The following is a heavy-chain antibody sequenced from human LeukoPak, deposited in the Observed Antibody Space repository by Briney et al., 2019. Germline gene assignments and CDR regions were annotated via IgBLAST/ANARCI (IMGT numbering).Heavy chain of an antibody. Sequence: ASVKVSCKASGYTFTGYYMHWVRQAPGQGLEWMGWINPNSGGTNYAQKFQGRVTMTRDTSISTAYMELSRLRSDDTAVYYCARDLLVGARPKNSSSNHWGQGTLVTVSS. CDR3: ARDLLVGARPKNSSSNH. J-gene: IGHJ5*02. CDR2: INPNSGGT. CDR1: GYTFTGYY. D-gene: IGHD6-6*01. V-gene: IGHV1-2*02.